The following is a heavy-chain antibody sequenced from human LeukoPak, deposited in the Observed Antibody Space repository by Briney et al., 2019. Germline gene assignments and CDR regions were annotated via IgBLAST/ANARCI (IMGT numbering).Heavy chain of an antibody. Sequence: GASVKVSCKASGYTFTSYYMHWVRQAPGQGLEWMGGIIPIFGTANYAQKFQGRVTITADESTSTAYMELSSLRSEDTAVYYCARGWRMVATDDAFDIWGQGTMVTVSS. CDR1: GYTFTSYY. D-gene: IGHD5-12*01. CDR3: ARGWRMVATDDAFDI. V-gene: IGHV1-69*13. CDR2: IIPIFGTA. J-gene: IGHJ3*02.